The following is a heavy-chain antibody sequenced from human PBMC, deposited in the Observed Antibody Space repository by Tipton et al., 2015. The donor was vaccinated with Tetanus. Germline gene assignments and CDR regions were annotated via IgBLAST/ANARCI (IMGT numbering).Heavy chain of an antibody. CDR1: GGPISSGGYY. J-gene: IGHJ4*02. CDR2: IYYSGST. CDR3: ARDQARGARGWNYFDC. V-gene: IGHV4-31*03. Sequence: TLSLTCTVSGGPISSGGYYWSWIRQHPGKGLEWIGDIYYSGSTYYNPSLKSRVTLSVDTSKNQFSLKLNSVSAADTAVYYCARDQARGARGWNYFDCWGQGTLVTVSS. D-gene: IGHD1-26*01.